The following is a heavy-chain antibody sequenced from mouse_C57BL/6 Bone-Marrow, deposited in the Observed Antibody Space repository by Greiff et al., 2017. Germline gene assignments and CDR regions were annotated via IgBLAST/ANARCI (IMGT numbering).Heavy chain of an antibody. CDR2: LYPSCGST. CDR1: GYTFTSYW. J-gene: IGHJ2*01. Sequence: QVQLQQPGAELVKPGASVKMSCKASGYTFTSYWITWVKQRPGQGLAWIGDLYPSCGSTNYNEKFTSKATLTVDTSSSTAYMQLSSLTSEDSAVYYCARASHYYGSSYYFDYWGQGTTLTVSS. V-gene: IGHV1-55*01. CDR3: ARASHYYGSSYYFDY. D-gene: IGHD1-1*01.